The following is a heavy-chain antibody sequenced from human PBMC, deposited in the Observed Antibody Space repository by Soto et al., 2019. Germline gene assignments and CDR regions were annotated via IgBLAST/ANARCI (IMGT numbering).Heavy chain of an antibody. CDR3: ATSEGDCGGGSCYNYFYYYGMDV. CDR2: LSVGNGDT. Sequence: SAKVSCTATGDGRTYISMHWVRQAPGQRPEWMGWLSVGNGDTKYSQKFQGRVTITRDTSARTAYMELSNLRSEDTAVYYCATSEGDCGGGSCYNYFYYYGMDVWGQGTTVTV. V-gene: IGHV1-3*01. J-gene: IGHJ6*02. CDR1: GDGRTYIS. D-gene: IGHD2-15*01.